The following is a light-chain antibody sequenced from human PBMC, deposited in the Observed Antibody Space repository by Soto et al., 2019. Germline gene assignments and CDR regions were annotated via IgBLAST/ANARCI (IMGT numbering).Light chain of an antibody. CDR1: QSVSSSY. CDR2: GAS. J-gene: IGKJ4*01. Sequence: EIVLTQSPGTLSLSPGERATLSCRASQSVSSSYLAWYQQKPGQAPRLLIYGASSRATGIPDRFSGSGSGTDFTLTISRLEPEDYAVYYCQQSGSSPLTFGGGTMVEIK. CDR3: QQSGSSPLT. V-gene: IGKV3-20*01.